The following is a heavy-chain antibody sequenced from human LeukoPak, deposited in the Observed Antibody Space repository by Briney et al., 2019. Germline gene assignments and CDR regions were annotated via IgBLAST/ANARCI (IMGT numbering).Heavy chain of an antibody. CDR3: AGARDFYCSGYSYLDS. Sequence: SETLSLTCSVSGGSISSLYWMWIRQPPGKLLEWIGYIYYSGNTDYNPSLKSRVAISVDTSKSHFSLKLSSVTAADTPVYSCAGARDFYCSGYSYLDSGGQGTLVIVSS. D-gene: IGHD3-22*01. J-gene: IGHJ4*02. V-gene: IGHV4-59*01. CDR1: GGSISSLY. CDR2: IYYSGNT.